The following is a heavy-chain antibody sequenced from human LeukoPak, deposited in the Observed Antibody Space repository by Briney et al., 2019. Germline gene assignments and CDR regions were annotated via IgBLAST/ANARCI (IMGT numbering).Heavy chain of an antibody. CDR1: GFTFNSYS. J-gene: IGHJ6*03. Sequence: PGGSLRLSCAASGFTFNSYSMNWVRQAPGKGLEWISYISSTTSTLFYADSVKGRFTISRDNANNSLYLQMNSLRAEDTAVYYCARRFGSARDDYMDVWGKGTTVTVSS. CDR3: ARRFGSARDDYMDV. V-gene: IGHV3-48*01. D-gene: IGHD3-16*01. CDR2: ISSTTSTL.